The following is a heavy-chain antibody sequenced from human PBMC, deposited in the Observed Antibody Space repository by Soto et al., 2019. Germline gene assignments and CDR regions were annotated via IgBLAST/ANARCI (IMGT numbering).Heavy chain of an antibody. J-gene: IGHJ6*02. Sequence: QVQLVQSGAEEKKPGASVKVSCKASGYTFTSYAMHWVRQAPGQRLEWMGWINAGNGNTKYSQKFQGRVTITRDTSASTAYMDLSSLRSEDTAVYSFAINHLGTTPYVLDVWAKGPRSPSP. CDR2: INAGNGNT. D-gene: IGHD1-7*01. CDR3: AINHLGTTPYVLDV. CDR1: GYTFTSYA. V-gene: IGHV1-3*05.